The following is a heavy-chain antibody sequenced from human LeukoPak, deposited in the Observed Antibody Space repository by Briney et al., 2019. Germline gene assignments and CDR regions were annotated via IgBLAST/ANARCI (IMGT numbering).Heavy chain of an antibody. CDR2: LGTGGATT. J-gene: IGHJ4*02. CDR1: GFTPSSDA. V-gene: IGHV3-23*01. D-gene: IGHD2/OR15-2a*01. Sequence: GGSLRLSCAVSGFTPSSDAMSWVRQAPGKGLEWVAALGTGGATTYYPGSVKGRFTISRDKSKTTLYLQMTSLRAEDTAVYYCAKHNGPVIARGPFDYWGQGTLVTVSS. CDR3: AKHNGPVIARGPFDY.